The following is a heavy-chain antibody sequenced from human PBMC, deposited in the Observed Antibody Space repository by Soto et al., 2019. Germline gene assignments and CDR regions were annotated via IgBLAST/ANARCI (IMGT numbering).Heavy chain of an antibody. Sequence: QPGGSLRLSCAASGFTFSSYGMHWVRQAPGKGLEWVAVIWYDGSNKYYADSVKGRFTISRDNSKNTLYLQMNSLRAEDTAVYYCAREVYYDSSGYIGYYYYYGMDVWGQGTTVTVSS. CDR3: AREVYYDSSGYIGYYYYYGMDV. D-gene: IGHD3-22*01. CDR2: IWYDGSNK. V-gene: IGHV3-33*01. J-gene: IGHJ6*02. CDR1: GFTFSSYG.